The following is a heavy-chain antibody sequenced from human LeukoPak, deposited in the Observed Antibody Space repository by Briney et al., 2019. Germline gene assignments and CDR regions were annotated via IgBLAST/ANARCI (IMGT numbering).Heavy chain of an antibody. CDR3: ASRSIAAHHDAFDI. J-gene: IGHJ3*02. CDR2: ISSSGSTI. Sequence: GGSLRLSCAASGFTFSDHYMSWIRQAPGKGLEWVSYISSSGSTIYYADSVKGRFTISRDNAKNSLYLQMNSLRAEDTAVYYCASRSIAAHHDAFDIWGQGTMVTVSS. V-gene: IGHV3-11*04. CDR1: GFTFSDHY. D-gene: IGHD6-6*01.